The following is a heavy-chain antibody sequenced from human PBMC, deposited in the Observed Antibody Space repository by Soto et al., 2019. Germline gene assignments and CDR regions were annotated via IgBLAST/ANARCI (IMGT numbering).Heavy chain of an antibody. CDR2: ILVAGSQ. Sequence: GGSLRLSCAVSGFICSSYDMSWVRQAPGKGLAWVSTILVAGSQHYEDSVQGRFTISRDTSKNTVFLYMNSLTAGDTAVYYCAKTTATGGGAFEIYGQGTMVTVSS. V-gene: IGHV3-23*01. J-gene: IGHJ3*02. CDR1: GFICSSYD. D-gene: IGHD2-8*02. CDR3: AKTTATGGGAFEI.